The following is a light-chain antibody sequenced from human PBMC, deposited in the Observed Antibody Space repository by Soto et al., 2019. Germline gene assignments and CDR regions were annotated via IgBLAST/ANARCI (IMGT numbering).Light chain of an antibody. CDR2: QAS. CDR3: QQYYSYRT. Sequence: DIQMTQSPSTLSASVGDRVTITCRASQSISGWLAWYQQKPGKAPKLLIYQASNLESGVPSRFSGSGSGTELTLTISSLQPDDFATYFCQQYYSYRTFGQGTKVDIK. CDR1: QSISGW. V-gene: IGKV1-5*03. J-gene: IGKJ1*01.